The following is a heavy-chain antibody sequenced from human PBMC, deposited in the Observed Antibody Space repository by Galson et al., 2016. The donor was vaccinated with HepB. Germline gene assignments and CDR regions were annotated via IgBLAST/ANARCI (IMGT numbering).Heavy chain of an antibody. CDR2: IYPGDSDT. D-gene: IGHD3-10*01. CDR1: GYSFTSYW. J-gene: IGHJ2*01. V-gene: IGHV5-51*01. Sequence: QSGAEVKKPGESLKISCEGSGYSFTSYWIGWVRQMPGKGLEWMGTIYPGDSDTRYSPSSQGRVTISADKSISAAYLQGNSLKASDTAIYYCARRSSDAFDLWGRGTLVTVSS. CDR3: ARRSSDAFDL.